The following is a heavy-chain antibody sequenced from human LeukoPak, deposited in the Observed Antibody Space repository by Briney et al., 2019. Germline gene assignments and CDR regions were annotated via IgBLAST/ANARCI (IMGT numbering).Heavy chain of an antibody. CDR3: AREKGVRWELPPYYYYGMDV. V-gene: IGHV4-34*01. D-gene: IGHD1-26*01. Sequence: SETLSLTCAVYGGSFSGYYWSWIRQPPGKGLGWIGEINHSGSTNYNPSLKSRVTISVDTSKNQFSLKLSSVTAADTAVYYCAREKGVRWELPPYYYYGMDVWGQGTTVTVSS. CDR2: INHSGST. CDR1: GGSFSGYY. J-gene: IGHJ6*02.